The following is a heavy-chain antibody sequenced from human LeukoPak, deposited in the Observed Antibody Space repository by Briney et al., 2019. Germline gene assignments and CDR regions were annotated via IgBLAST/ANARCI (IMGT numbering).Heavy chain of an antibody. CDR2: FDPEDGET. V-gene: IGHV1-24*01. D-gene: IGHD3-22*01. J-gene: IGHJ4*02. CDR3: ATLPYYYDSSGYYYFDY. CDR1: GYTLTELS. Sequence: GASVKVSCEVSGYTLTELSMHWVRQAPGKGLEWMGGFDPEDGETIYAQKFQGRVTMTEDTSTDTAYMELSSLRSEDTAVYYCATLPYYYDSSGYYYFDYWGQGTLVTVSS.